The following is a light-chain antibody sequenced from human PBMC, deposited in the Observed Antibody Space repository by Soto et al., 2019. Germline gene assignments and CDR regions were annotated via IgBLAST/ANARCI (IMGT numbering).Light chain of an antibody. V-gene: IGKV1-9*01. J-gene: IGKJ4*02. CDR2: DAS. CDR3: QQLNNYPRT. CDR1: QGISSY. Sequence: IQITQSPSFLSASVGDRVTIHCRASQGISSYLAWYQQKPGKAPNLLIYDASTLESGVPSRFSGTGSGTEFTLTISSLQPEDFATYYCQQLNNYPRTFGGGTKVDI.